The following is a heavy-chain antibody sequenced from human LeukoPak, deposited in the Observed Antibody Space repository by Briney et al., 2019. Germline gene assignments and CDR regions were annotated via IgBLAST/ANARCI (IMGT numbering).Heavy chain of an antibody. J-gene: IGHJ3*02. CDR1: GGSISSYY. Sequence: SETLSLTCTVSGGSISSYYWSWIRQPPGKGPEWIGYIYYSGSTNYNPSLKSRVTISVDTSKNQFSLKLSSVTAADTAVYYCARQGRSYYGSGDAFDIWGQGTMVTVSS. CDR2: IYYSGST. CDR3: ARQGRSYYGSGDAFDI. V-gene: IGHV4-59*08. D-gene: IGHD3-10*01.